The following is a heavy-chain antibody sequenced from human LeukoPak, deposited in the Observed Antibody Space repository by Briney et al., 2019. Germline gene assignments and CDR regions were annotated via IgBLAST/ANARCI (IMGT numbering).Heavy chain of an antibody. CDR1: GFTFSSYS. CDR2: ISSSSSYI. V-gene: IGHV3-21*01. J-gene: IGHJ4*02. CDR3: ARDPLAAYGYCTNGVCPPADY. Sequence: GGSLRLSCAASGFTFSSYSMNSVRQAPGKGLEWVSSISSSSSYIYYADSVKGRFTISRDNAKTSLYLQMNSLRAEDTAVYYCARDPLAAYGYCTNGVCPPADYWGQGTLVTVSS. D-gene: IGHD2-8*01.